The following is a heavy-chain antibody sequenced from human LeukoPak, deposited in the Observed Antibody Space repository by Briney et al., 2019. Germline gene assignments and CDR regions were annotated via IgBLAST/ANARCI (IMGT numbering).Heavy chain of an antibody. CDR2: ISSGGSTI. D-gene: IGHD6-13*01. V-gene: IGHV3-11*01. CDR1: GFTFDDYG. J-gene: IGHJ4*02. Sequence: GGSLRLSCAASGFTFDDYGMSWVRQAPGKGLEWVSYISSGGSTIYYADSVKGRFTISRDNAKKSLYLQMNSLRAEDTAVYYCAGLNSSSWSYYFDYWGQGTLVTVSS. CDR3: AGLNSSSWSYYFDY.